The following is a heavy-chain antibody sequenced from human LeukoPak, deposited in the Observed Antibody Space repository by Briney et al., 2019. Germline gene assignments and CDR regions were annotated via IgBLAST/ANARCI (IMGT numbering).Heavy chain of an antibody. J-gene: IGHJ4*02. CDR1: GFTFSSYE. V-gene: IGHV3-48*03. CDR3: ATTGFYGEYPFDY. D-gene: IGHD4-17*01. CDR2: ISSSGSTI. Sequence: PGGSLRLSCAASGFTFSSYEMNWVRQAPGKGLEWVSYISSSGSTIYYADSVKGRFTISRDNAKNSLYLQMNSLRAEDTAVYYCATTGFYGEYPFDYWGQGTLVTVSS.